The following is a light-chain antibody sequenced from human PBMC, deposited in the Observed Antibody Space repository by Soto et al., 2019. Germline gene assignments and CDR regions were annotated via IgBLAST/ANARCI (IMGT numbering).Light chain of an antibody. CDR3: CSYAGGHTYV. CDR2: HVS. Sequence: QSVLTQPASVSGSPGQSITISCTGTNSDVGSYNYVSWYQQHPGKAPELVIYHVSRRPSGVPDRFSGSKPDNTASLTISGLQAEDEADYYCCSYAGGHTYVFGTGTKLTVL. V-gene: IGLV2-11*01. CDR1: NSDVGSYNY. J-gene: IGLJ1*01.